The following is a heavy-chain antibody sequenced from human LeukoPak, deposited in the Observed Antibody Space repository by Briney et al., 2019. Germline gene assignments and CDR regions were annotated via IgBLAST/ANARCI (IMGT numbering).Heavy chain of an antibody. CDR1: GDSVSSTSAA. CDR3: ARYSGSSRVFDY. J-gene: IGHJ4*02. CDR2: TYYRSKWYN. Sequence: SLTLSLTCAISGDSVSSTSAAWNWFRQSPSRGLEWLGRTYYRSKWYNDYAVSVKSRITINPDTSKSQFSLQLNSVTPDDTAVYYCARYSGSSRVFDYWGQGTLVTVSS. D-gene: IGHD6-6*01. V-gene: IGHV6-1*01.